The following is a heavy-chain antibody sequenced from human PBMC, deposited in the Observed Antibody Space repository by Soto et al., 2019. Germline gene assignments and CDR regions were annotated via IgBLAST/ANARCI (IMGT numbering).Heavy chain of an antibody. CDR3: AKVGRANYFDY. J-gene: IGHJ4*02. CDR2: ISGGGVNT. CDR1: GFTFSNYA. Sequence: PGGSLRLSCAASGFTFSNYAFTWVRQAPGKGLEWVSVISGGGVNTLYADSVKGRFTISRDNSKNTLYLQMNSLRAEDTALYYCAKVGRANYFDYWGQGILVTVSS. V-gene: IGHV3-23*01.